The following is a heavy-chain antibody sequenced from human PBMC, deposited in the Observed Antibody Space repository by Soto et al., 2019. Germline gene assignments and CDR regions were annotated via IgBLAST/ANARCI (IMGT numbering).Heavy chain of an antibody. CDR3: VKDIEPGGAAY. CDR1: GFTSDDHG. CDR2: LIWNSGIK. V-gene: IGHV3-9*02. J-gene: IGHJ4*02. Sequence: EMPLVESGGGLVQPGRSLRLSCEVSGFTSDDHGMHWVRQTPGKGPEWVSGLIWNSGIKGYADSVKGRFTISRDKAKNSLYLQMDTLRAEDTALYYCVKDIEPGGAAYWGQGTLVTVSS. D-gene: IGHD3-16*01.